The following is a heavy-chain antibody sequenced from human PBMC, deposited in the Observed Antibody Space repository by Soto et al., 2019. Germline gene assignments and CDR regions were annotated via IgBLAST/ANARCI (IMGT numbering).Heavy chain of an antibody. J-gene: IGHJ4*02. Sequence: SETLSLICTVSGGSISRSPYYWGWIRQPPGKGLEWIGNIYYNGNTFYNPSLKSRVTISIDTSKNQFSLKLSSVTAADTAVYYCARHGPLSNNWNQLDYWGQGTLVTVSS. CDR1: GGSISRSPYY. CDR3: ARHGPLSNNWNQLDY. V-gene: IGHV4-39*01. D-gene: IGHD1-1*01. CDR2: IYYNGNT.